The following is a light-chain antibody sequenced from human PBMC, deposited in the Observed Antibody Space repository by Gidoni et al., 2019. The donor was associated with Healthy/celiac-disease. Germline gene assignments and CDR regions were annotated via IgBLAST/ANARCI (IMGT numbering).Light chain of an antibody. CDR2: DRS. CDR1: QSVSSY. J-gene: IGKJ1*01. Sequence: EIVLTQSPATLSLSPGERATLSCRASQSVSSYLAWYQQKPGQAPRLLIYDRSNRATGIPARFSGSGSGTDFTLTISSLEPEDFAVYYCQQRSNWPRTFGQGTKVEIK. V-gene: IGKV3-11*01. CDR3: QQRSNWPRT.